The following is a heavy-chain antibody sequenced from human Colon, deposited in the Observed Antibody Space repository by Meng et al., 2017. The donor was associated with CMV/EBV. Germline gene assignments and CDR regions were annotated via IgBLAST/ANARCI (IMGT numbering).Heavy chain of an antibody. V-gene: IGHV4-34*01. CDR3: ARGLYGSGRHQIDY. Sequence: QVQLHQWGAGLLKPPETLSRTCAVYGGSFSGYYWSWNRQPPGKGLEWIGEINHSGSTNYNPSLKSRVTISVDTSKNQFSLKLSSVTAADTAVYYCARGLYGSGRHQIDYWGQGTLVTVSS. D-gene: IGHD3-10*01. CDR1: GGSFSGYY. J-gene: IGHJ4*02. CDR2: INHSGST.